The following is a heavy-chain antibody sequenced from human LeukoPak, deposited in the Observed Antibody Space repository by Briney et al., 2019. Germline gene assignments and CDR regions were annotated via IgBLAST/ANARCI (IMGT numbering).Heavy chain of an antibody. CDR2: IIPIFGTT. Sequence: SVKVSCKASGGTFSSYAISWVRQAPGQGLEWMGGIIPIFGTTNYAQKFQGRVTITTDESTSTAYMELSSLRSEDTAVYYCARFVVGPYYYMDVWGKGTTVTVSS. D-gene: IGHD2-15*01. CDR1: GGTFSSYA. V-gene: IGHV1-69*05. J-gene: IGHJ6*03. CDR3: ARFVVGPYYYMDV.